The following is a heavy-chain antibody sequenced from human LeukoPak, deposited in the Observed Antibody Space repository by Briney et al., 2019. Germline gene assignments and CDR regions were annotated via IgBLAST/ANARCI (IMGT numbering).Heavy chain of an antibody. CDR3: ATDQVVPAAMYY. CDR1: GYTFTDYY. J-gene: IGHJ4*02. D-gene: IGHD2-2*01. V-gene: IGHV1-69-2*01. CDR2: VDPEDGET. Sequence: ASVKVSCKVSGYTFTDYYMRWVQQAPGKGLEWMGLVDPEDGETIYAEKFQGRVTITADTSTDTAYMELSSLRSEDTAVYYCATDQVVPAAMYYWGQGTLVTVSS.